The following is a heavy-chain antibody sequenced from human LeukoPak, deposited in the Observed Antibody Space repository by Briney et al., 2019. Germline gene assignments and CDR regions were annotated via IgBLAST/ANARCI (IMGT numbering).Heavy chain of an antibody. Sequence: ASVKVSCKASGYTFTSYYMHWVRQAPGQGLEWMGIINPSGGSTSYAQKFQGRVTMTRDTSTSTVYMELSSLRSEDTAVYYCARGGALLWFGELGLDYWGQGTLVTVSS. V-gene: IGHV1-46*01. D-gene: IGHD3-10*01. CDR2: INPSGGST. CDR1: GYTFTSYY. J-gene: IGHJ4*02. CDR3: ARGGALLWFGELGLDY.